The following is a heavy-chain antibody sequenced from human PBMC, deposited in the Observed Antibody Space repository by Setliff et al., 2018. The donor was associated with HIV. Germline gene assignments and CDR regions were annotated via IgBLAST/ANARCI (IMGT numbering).Heavy chain of an antibody. CDR2: TSHSGKT. D-gene: IGHD2-21*02. V-gene: IGHV4-34*01. J-gene: IGHJ5*02. CDR3: ASAGPYCGDDCPYNWLTP. Sequence: ETLSLTCAVYGGPLSGHYWSWIRQPPGQGLEWIGETSHSGKTNYNPSLKSRVTISVDTSKNQFSLKLTSVTAADTAVYYCASAGPYCGDDCPYNWLTPWGQGTLVTVSS. CDR1: GGPLSGHY.